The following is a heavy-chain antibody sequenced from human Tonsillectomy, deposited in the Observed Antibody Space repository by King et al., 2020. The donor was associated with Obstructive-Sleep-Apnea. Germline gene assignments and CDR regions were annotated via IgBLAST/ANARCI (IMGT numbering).Heavy chain of an antibody. CDR2: INPNSGGT. V-gene: IGHV1-2*02. CDR3: ARANDYGDYVSGWYFDL. CDR1: GYTFTGYY. J-gene: IGHJ2*01. D-gene: IGHD4-17*01. Sequence: VQLVESGAEVKKPGASVKVSCKASGYTFTGYYMHWVRQAPGQGLEWMGWINPNSGGTNYAQKFQGRVTMTRDTSISTAYMELSRLRSDDTAVYYCARANDYGDYVSGWYFDLWGSGTLVTVSS.